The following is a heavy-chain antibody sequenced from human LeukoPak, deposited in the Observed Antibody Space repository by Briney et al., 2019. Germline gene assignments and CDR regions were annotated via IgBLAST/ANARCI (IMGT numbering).Heavy chain of an antibody. Sequence: GGYLRLSCPASGFTFSSYWMHWFGQAPGKGLVWISRINTDGSRTIYADSVKGRFTIPRGKAKNTLYLQMNSLRVEDTAVYYCARSIVNTASIVDYWGQGTLVTVSS. CDR1: GFTFSSYW. CDR2: INTDGSRT. J-gene: IGHJ4*02. CDR3: ARSIVNTASIVDY. D-gene: IGHD3-16*02. V-gene: IGHV3-74*01.